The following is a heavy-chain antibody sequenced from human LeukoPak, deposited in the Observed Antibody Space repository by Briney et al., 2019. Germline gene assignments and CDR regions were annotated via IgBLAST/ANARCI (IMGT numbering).Heavy chain of an antibody. V-gene: IGHV3-23*01. Sequence: TGGSLRLSCAASGFTFSSYAMSWVRQAPGKGLEWVSAISGSGGSTYYADSVKGRFTISRDNSKNTLYLQMNSPRADDTAVYYCATDHFYDSSGYDYWGQGTLVTVSS. J-gene: IGHJ4*02. CDR2: ISGSGGST. CDR1: GFTFSSYA. CDR3: ATDHFYDSSGYDY. D-gene: IGHD3-22*01.